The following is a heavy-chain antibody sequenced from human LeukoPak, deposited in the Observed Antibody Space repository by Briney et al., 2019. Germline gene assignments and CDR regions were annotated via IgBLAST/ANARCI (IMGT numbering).Heavy chain of an antibody. Sequence: PGGSLRLSCAASGFTFSTSWMHWIRQAPGKGLVWVSRIDGDGSRTSYADSVKGRFTISRDNAKNTLYLQMNSLRAEDTAMYYCARASNYFDSRGLHWFDPRGQGTLVTVSS. CDR1: GFTFSTSW. CDR3: ARASNYFDSRGLHWFDP. CDR2: IDGDGSRT. D-gene: IGHD3-22*01. J-gene: IGHJ5*02. V-gene: IGHV3-74*01.